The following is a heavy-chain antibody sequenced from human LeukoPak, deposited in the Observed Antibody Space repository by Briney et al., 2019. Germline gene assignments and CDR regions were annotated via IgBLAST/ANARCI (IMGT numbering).Heavy chain of an antibody. CDR1: GLALNGYW. V-gene: IGHV3-74*01. Sequence: GESLKISCAASGLALNGYWMHWVRQAPGKGLVWVSRIDGDGSNTTYADSVKGRFTISRDNAKNTVYLQMNALRVEDTAVYFCARDFGAVRTTNAFDIWGQGTMVTVSS. J-gene: IGHJ3*02. CDR3: ARDFGAVRTTNAFDI. D-gene: IGHD1-14*01. CDR2: IDGDGSNT.